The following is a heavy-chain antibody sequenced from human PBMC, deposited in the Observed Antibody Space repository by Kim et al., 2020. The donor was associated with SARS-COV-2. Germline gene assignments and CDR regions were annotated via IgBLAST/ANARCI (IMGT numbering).Heavy chain of an antibody. D-gene: IGHD5-12*01. Sequence: ANSVKGRFTTSRENSKNTLYLQRSSLRGEYTAVYYCVKSRVGYNALDYWGQGTLVTVSS. CDR3: VKSRVGYNALDY. V-gene: IGHV3-64D*06. J-gene: IGHJ4*02.